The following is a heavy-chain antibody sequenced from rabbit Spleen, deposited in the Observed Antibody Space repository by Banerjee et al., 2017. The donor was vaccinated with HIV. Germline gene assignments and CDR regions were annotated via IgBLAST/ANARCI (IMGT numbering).Heavy chain of an antibody. CDR2: IDSGSSGFT. CDR1: GLDFSSSYW. V-gene: IGHV1S45*01. J-gene: IGHJ6*01. Sequence: QEQLVESGGDLVKPGASLTLTCKASGLDFSSSYWICWVRQAPGKGLEWIACIDSGSSGFTYFASWAKGRFTISKTSSTTVTLQMTSLTAADTATYFCARDSGSSFSSYGMDLWGPGTLVTVS. CDR3: ARDSGSSFSSYGMDL. D-gene: IGHD8-1*01.